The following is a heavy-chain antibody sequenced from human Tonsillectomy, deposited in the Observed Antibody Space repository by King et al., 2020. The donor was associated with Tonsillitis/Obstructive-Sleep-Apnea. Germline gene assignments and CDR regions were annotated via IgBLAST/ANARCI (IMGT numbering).Heavy chain of an antibody. CDR2: ISSSGSTI. V-gene: IGHV3-48*03. J-gene: IGHJ4*02. CDR1: GFTFSSYE. Sequence: QLVQSGGGLVQPGGSLRLSCAASGFTFSSYEMNWVRQAPGKGLEWVSYISSSGSTIYYADSVKGRFTISRDNAKNSLYLQMNSLRAEDTAVYYCARSADWNMITPARYFDYWGQGTLVTVSS. CDR3: ARSADWNMITPARYFDY. D-gene: IGHD3-16*01.